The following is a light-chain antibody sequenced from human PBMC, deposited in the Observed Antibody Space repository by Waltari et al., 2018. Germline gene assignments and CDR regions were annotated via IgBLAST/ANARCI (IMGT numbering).Light chain of an antibody. V-gene: IGLV7-46*01. CDR3: LISYSGVGV. CDR1: AGAVTSGLY. J-gene: IGLJ3*02. CDR2: DTS. Sequence: QAVVTQEPSLTVSPGGTVTLTCAPSAGAVTSGLYPYWFQQKPGQAPRTLIYDTSNKHSWTPARFSGSLLGGKAALTLSGAQPEDEAEYYCLISYSGVGVFGGGTKLTVL.